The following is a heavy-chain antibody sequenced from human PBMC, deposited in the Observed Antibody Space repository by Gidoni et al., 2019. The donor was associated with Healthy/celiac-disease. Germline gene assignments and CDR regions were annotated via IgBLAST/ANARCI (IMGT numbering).Heavy chain of an antibody. Sequence: QVQLQESGPGLVKPSQTLSLTCPVSGGSISSGSYYWSCIRQPAGKGLKWIGRIYTSGSTNYNPPLKSRVTISVDTSKNQFSLKLSSVTAADTAVYYCARDVDYYDSSGYPGAWGQGTLVTVSS. D-gene: IGHD3-22*01. CDR2: IYTSGST. J-gene: IGHJ1*01. CDR3: ARDVDYYDSSGYPGA. V-gene: IGHV4-61*02. CDR1: GGSISSGSYY.